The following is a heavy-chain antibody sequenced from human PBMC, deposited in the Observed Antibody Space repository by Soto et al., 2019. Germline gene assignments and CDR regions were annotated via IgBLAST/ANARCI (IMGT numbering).Heavy chain of an antibody. V-gene: IGHV4-59*01. D-gene: IGHD2-15*01. CDR1: GGSISSYY. Sequence: PSETLSLTCTVSGGSISSYYWSWIRQPPGKGLEWIGYIYYSGSTNYNPSLKSRVTISVDTSKNQFSLKLSSVTAADTAVYYCEREVEWWFDPWGQGTLVTVSS. CDR3: EREVEWWFDP. CDR2: IYYSGST. J-gene: IGHJ5*02.